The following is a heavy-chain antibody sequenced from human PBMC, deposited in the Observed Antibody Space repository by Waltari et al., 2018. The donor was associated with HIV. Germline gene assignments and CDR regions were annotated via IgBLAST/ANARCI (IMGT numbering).Heavy chain of an antibody. J-gene: IGHJ6*02. Sequence: EVQLEESGGALLQPGGSLRLSCAASGFRFDDYTMHWVRQAPGKGLEWVSLISWDGRNIQYADSVKVRFTVSRDNSKNSLSLQMNSLRTEDTALYYCAKGLPITFWGQGTTVTVSS. D-gene: IGHD5-18*01. V-gene: IGHV3-43*01. CDR3: AKGLPITF. CDR2: ISWDGRNI. CDR1: GFRFDDYT.